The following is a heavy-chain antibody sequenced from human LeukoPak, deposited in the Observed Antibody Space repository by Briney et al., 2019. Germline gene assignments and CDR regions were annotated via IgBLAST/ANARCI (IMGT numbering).Heavy chain of an antibody. CDR3: ARDSGGIYDFWSGSPYYMDV. CDR1: GFTVSSNY. V-gene: IGHV3-53*01. CDR2: IYSGGST. D-gene: IGHD3-3*01. Sequence: GGSLRLSCAASGFTVSSNYMSWVRQAPGKGLEWVSVIYSGGSTYYADSVKGQFTISRDNSKNTLYLQMNSLRAEDTAVYYCARDSGGIYDFWSGSPYYMDVWGKGTTVTVSS. J-gene: IGHJ6*03.